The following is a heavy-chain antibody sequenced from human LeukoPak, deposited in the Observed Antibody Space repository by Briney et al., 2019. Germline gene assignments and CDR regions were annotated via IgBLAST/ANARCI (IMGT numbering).Heavy chain of an antibody. Sequence: GGSLRLSCTASKFTFSTYAMSWVRQAPGKGLEWVANIKGDSADKDYVDSVKGRFIISRDNARNSLFLQMSNLKADDTAIYYCSESLISWGQGILVTVSS. D-gene: IGHD1-26*01. V-gene: IGHV3-7*01. J-gene: IGHJ4*02. CDR3: SESLIS. CDR1: KFTFSTYA. CDR2: IKGDSADK.